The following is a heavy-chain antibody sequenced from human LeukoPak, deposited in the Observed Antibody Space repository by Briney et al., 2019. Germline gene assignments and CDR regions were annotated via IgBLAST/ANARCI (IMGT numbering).Heavy chain of an antibody. J-gene: IGHJ4*02. D-gene: IGHD6-25*01. V-gene: IGHV3-21*01. Sequence: GGALRLSCASSGFTFSSYSMNWVRQAPGKGLDWVSSIISSSRYIYSADSVTGRFNIYRDNSKNTVYLQMNNLADEDTAVYYCSKDAAVLTSGIAASSHEYWGQGTLVTVSS. CDR1: GFTFSSYS. CDR2: IISSSRYI. CDR3: SKDAAVLTSGIAASSHEY.